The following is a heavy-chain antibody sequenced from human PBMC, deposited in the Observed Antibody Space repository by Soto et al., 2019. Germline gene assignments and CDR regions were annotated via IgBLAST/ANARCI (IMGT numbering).Heavy chain of an antibody. J-gene: IGHJ6*02. CDR1: GYTFIDYG. Sequence: ASVKVSCKASGYTFIDYGISWVRQAPGQGLEWVGWISAYNGITDYAQNLQDRVTMTTDTATSTAYMELRSLRPDDTAMYYCARGNYYYDGMDVWGQGTTVTVSS. V-gene: IGHV1-18*01. CDR3: ARGNYYYDGMDV. CDR2: ISAYNGIT.